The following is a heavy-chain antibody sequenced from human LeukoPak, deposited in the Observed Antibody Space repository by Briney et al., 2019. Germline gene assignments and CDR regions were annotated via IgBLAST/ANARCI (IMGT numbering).Heavy chain of an antibody. CDR2: IKQDGSET. CDR3: ARGYYYGSGSYLGY. Sequence: PGGSLRLSCVASGFTFSSDWTSWVRPAPGKGLEWVADIKQDGSETSYVDSIKGRFTISRENAKNSLYLQMNSLRAEDTAVYYCARGYYYGSGSYLGYWGQGTLVTVSS. CDR1: GFTFSSDW. V-gene: IGHV3-7*03. D-gene: IGHD3-10*01. J-gene: IGHJ4*02.